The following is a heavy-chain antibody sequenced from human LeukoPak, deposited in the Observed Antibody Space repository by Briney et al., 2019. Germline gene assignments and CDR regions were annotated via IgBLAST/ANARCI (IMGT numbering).Heavy chain of an antibody. CDR2: INHSGST. Sequence: SETLSLTCAVYGGSFSGYYWSWIRQPPGKGLEWIGEINHSGSTNYNPSLKSRVTISVDTSKNQFSLKLSSVPATDTAVYYCARGRMIDRISSYMDVWGKGPTVTVSS. CDR1: GGSFSGYY. D-gene: IGHD2/OR15-2a*01. J-gene: IGHJ6*03. V-gene: IGHV4-34*01. CDR3: ARGRMIDRISSYMDV.